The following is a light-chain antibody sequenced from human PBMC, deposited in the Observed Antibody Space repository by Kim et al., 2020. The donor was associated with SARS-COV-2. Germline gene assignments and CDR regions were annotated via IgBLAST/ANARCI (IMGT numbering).Light chain of an antibody. CDR1: SHDIGRYNF. V-gene: IGLV2-14*01. CDR2: DVT. CDR3: SSYTSSDSWV. Sequence: QSVLTQPASVSGSPGQSITISCTGTSHDIGRYNFVSWFQQHPGKAPKVMIYDVTKRPSGVSSLFSGSKSGNTASLTISGLQAEDEAEYYCSSYTSSDSWVFGRDQGDRP. J-gene: IGLJ3*02.